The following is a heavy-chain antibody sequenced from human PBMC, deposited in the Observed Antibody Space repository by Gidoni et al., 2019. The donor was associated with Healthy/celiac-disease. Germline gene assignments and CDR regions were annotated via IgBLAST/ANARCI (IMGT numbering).Heavy chain of an antibody. J-gene: IGHJ6*02. CDR3: ARAYCGGDCPPYYYYGMDV. Sequence: EVQLVESGGGLVKPGGSLRLSCAASGFTFGSYSMNWVRQAPGKGLEWVSSISSSNSYIYYADSVKGRFTISRDNAKNSLYLQMNSLRAEDTAVYYCARAYCGGDCPPYYYYGMDVWGQGTTVTVSS. CDR2: ISSSNSYI. CDR1: GFTFGSYS. D-gene: IGHD2-21*02. V-gene: IGHV3-21*01.